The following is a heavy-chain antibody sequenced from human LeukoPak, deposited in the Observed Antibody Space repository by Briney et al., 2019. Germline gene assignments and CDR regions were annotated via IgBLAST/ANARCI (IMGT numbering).Heavy chain of an antibody. CDR2: ISSSSSYI. Sequence: GSLRLSCAASGFTFSSYSMNWVRQAPGKGLEWVSSISSSSSYIYYADSVKGRFTISRDNAKNSLYLRMNSLRAEDTAVYYCASGYNWKDHFDYWGQGTLVTVSS. V-gene: IGHV3-21*01. J-gene: IGHJ4*02. CDR1: GFTFSSYS. D-gene: IGHD1-1*01. CDR3: ASGYNWKDHFDY.